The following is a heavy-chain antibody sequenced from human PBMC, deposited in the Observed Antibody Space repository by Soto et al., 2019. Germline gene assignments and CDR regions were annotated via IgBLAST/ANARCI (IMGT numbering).Heavy chain of an antibody. D-gene: IGHD6-19*01. Sequence: EVQLLESGGGLVQPGGSLRLSCAASGFTFSSYAMSWVRQAPGKGLEWVSAISGSGGTPYYADSVKGRFTSSRDNSKNTLYLQMNSLRAEDTAVYYCAKTANGWFSAFDIWGQGTMVTVSS. V-gene: IGHV3-23*01. J-gene: IGHJ3*02. CDR1: GFTFSSYA. CDR3: AKTANGWFSAFDI. CDR2: ISGSGGTP.